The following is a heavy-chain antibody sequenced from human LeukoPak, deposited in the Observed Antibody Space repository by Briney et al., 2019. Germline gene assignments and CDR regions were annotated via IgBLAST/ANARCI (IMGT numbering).Heavy chain of an antibody. D-gene: IGHD7-27*01. CDR1: GGSISSDY. CDR3: ARGGDLGAFDI. CDR2: IYDVATT. J-gene: IGHJ3*02. V-gene: IGHV4-4*07. Sequence: SETLSLTCSVSGGSISSDYWSWIRQPAGKGLGWIGRIYDVATTDYNPSLKSRVSMSLDMSKNQFSLKLSSVTAADTAVYYCARGGDLGAFDIWGQGTMVTVSS.